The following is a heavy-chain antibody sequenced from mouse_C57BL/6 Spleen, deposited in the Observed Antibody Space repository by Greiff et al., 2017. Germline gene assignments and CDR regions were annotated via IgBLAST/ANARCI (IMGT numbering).Heavy chain of an antibody. CDR2: INPNNGGT. CDR3: ALYDGYSLFAY. V-gene: IGHV1-18*01. J-gene: IGHJ3*01. CDR1: GYTFTDYN. D-gene: IGHD2-3*01. Sequence: EVQLQQSGPELVKPGASVKIPCKASGYTFTDYNMDWVKQSHGKSLEWIGDINPNNGGTIYNQKFKGKATLTVDKSSSTAYMELRSLTSEDTAVYYCALYDGYSLFAYWGQGTLVTVSA.